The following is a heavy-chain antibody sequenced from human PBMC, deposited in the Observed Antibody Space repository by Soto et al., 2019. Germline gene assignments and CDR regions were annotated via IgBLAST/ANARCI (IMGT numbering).Heavy chain of an antibody. V-gene: IGHV1-18*01. Sequence: ASVKVSCKTSGYTFSNYGITWVRQAPGQPLEWLGWISLYSDGTNYAQKFQGRVSMATDTSTTTAYMELRSLRSDDTAVYYCASVVLGAEAWVGPLGQGNLVNV. CDR2: ISLYSDGT. CDR1: GYTFSNYG. CDR3: ASVVLGAEAWVGP. J-gene: IGHJ5*02. D-gene: IGHD2-15*01.